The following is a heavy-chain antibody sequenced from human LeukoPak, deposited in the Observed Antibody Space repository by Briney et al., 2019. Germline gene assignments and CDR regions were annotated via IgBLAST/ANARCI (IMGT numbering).Heavy chain of an antibody. V-gene: IGHV5-51*01. CDR3: AMGGNLRCGSFIY. D-gene: IGHD2-21*01. CDR1: GYSLTGQG. CDR2: IYPGDSDT. J-gene: IGHJ4*01. Sequence: GESLKFSRNRSGYSLTGQGMGVARQMPGKGLEWMGIIYPGDSDTRYSPSFQGQVTMSVDKSITTAYLQWSSLRASDTAMYFSAMGGNLRCGSFIYWGQGTLVTVSS.